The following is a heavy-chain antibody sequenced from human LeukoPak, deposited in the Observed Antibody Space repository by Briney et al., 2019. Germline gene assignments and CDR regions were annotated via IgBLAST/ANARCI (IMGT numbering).Heavy chain of an antibody. CDR3: AKDVPDTTLVCDY. CDR1: GFTFSSCA. V-gene: IGHV3-23*01. CDR2: ISCSGGNT. J-gene: IGHJ4*02. D-gene: IGHD5-18*01. Sequence: PGGSLRLSCAASGFTFSSCAMNWVRQAPGKGLEWVADISCSGGNTYYADSVRGRFTISRDNSKNTVYLQMNSLTAEDTDVYYCAKDVPDTTLVCDYWGQGSLVTVSS.